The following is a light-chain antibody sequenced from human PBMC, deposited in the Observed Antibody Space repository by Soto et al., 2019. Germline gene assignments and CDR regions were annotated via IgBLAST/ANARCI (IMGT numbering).Light chain of an antibody. Sequence: DIQMTQSPSSLSASVGGRVTITCRASQSISSYLNWYQQKPGKAPKRLIYAASSLQSGVPSRFSGSGSGTEFTLTISSLQPEDFATYYCLQHNSYPLTFGGGTKVDIK. CDR3: LQHNSYPLT. J-gene: IGKJ4*01. CDR2: AAS. CDR1: QSISSY. V-gene: IGKV1-17*01.